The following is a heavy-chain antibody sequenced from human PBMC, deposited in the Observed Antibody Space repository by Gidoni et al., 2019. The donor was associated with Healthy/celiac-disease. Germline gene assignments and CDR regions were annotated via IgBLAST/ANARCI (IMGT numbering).Heavy chain of an antibody. CDR2: ISWNSGSI. Sequence: EVQLVESGGGLVQPGRSLRLSCAASGFTFVDYAMHWVRQAPGKGLEWVSGISWNSGSIGYADSVKGRFTISRDNAKNSLYLQMNSLRAEDTALYYCAKANDNFIAAAAIDYWGQGTLVTVSS. D-gene: IGHD6-13*01. J-gene: IGHJ4*02. CDR3: AKANDNFIAAAAIDY. V-gene: IGHV3-9*01. CDR1: GFTFVDYA.